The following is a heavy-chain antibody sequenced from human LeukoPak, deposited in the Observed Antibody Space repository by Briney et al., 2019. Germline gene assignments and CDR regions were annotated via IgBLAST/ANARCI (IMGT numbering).Heavy chain of an antibody. CDR2: IYYSGST. V-gene: IGHV4-59*12. J-gene: IGHJ5*02. CDR3: ARDLSSSWYNWFDP. Sequence: NPSETLSLTCTVSGRSISSYYWSWIRQPPGKGLEWIGYIYYSGSTDYNPSLKSRVTMSVDTSKNQFSLKLSSVTAADTAVYYCARDLSSSWYNWFDPWGQGTLVTVSS. D-gene: IGHD6-13*01. CDR1: GRSISSYY.